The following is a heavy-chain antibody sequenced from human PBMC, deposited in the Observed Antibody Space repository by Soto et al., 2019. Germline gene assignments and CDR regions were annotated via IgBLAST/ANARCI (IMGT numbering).Heavy chain of an antibody. CDR2: ISWNSGSI. V-gene: IGHV3-9*01. CDR3: AKDMARIAVAAQDY. D-gene: IGHD6-19*01. Sequence: EVQLVESGGGVVQPGRSLRLSCAASGFTFDDYAMHWVRQAPGKGLEWVSGISWNSGSIGYADSVKGRFTISRDNAKNSLYLQMNSLRAEDTALYYCAKDMARIAVAAQDYWGQGTLVTVSS. CDR1: GFTFDDYA. J-gene: IGHJ4*02.